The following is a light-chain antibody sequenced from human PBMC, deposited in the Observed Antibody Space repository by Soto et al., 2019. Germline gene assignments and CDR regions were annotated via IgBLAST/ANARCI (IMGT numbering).Light chain of an antibody. CDR1: QGISSY. CDR3: QQYYSYPPIT. V-gene: IGKV1-8*01. J-gene: IGKJ5*01. Sequence: AIRMTQSPSSFSASTGDRVTITCRARQGISSYLAWYQQKPGKAPKLLIYAASTLQSGVPSRFSGSGSGTDSTLTISCLQSEDFATYYCQQYYSYPPITFGQGTRLEIK. CDR2: AAS.